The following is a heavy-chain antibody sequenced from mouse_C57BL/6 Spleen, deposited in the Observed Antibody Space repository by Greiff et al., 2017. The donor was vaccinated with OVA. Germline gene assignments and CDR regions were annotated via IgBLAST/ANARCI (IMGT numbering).Heavy chain of an antibody. CDR1: GISITTGNYR. D-gene: IGHD2-1*01. CDR2: IYYSGTI. CDR3: ARDGEDYGNLHYYAMDY. V-gene: IGHV3-5*01. Sequence: EVQLQQSGPGLVKPSQTVFLTCTVTGISITTGNYRWSWIRQFPGNKLEWIGYIYYSGTITYNPSLTSRTPITRDTPKNQFFLEINSLTAEDTATYYCARDGEDYGNLHYYAMDYWGQGTSVTVSS. J-gene: IGHJ4*01.